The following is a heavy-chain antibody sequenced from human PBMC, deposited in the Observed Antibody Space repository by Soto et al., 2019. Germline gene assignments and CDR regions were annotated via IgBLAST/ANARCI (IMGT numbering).Heavy chain of an antibody. D-gene: IGHD6-19*01. CDR1: GFTFSSYA. CDR3: ARRSSGWYFDY. V-gene: IGHV3-23*01. J-gene: IGHJ4*02. Sequence: EVQLLESGGGLVQPGGSLRLSCAASGFTFSSYAMSWVRQAPGKGLEWVSAFSGSGGSTYYADPVKGRFTISRDDSKNTLYLQMNSLRAEDTAVYYCARRSSGWYFDYWGQGTLVTVSS. CDR2: FSGSGGST.